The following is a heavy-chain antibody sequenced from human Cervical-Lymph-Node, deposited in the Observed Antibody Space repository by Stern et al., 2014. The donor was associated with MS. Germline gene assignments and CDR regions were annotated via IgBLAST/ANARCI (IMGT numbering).Heavy chain of an antibody. D-gene: IGHD3-16*01. CDR1: GGSISSTGSY. J-gene: IGHJ4*02. Sequence: QVQLQESGPGLVKPSQTLSLTCTVSGGSISSTGSYWTWIRQHPGKGLEWIGYIHYRGSTYYNPSLKSRGTISVDTSQNQFSLNLTSVTAADTALYYCARSDRLWGSFDYWGQGRLVTVSS. V-gene: IGHV4-31*03. CDR3: ARSDRLWGSFDY. CDR2: IHYRGST.